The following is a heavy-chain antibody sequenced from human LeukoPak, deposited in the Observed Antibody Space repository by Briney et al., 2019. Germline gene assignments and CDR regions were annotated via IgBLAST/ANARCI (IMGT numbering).Heavy chain of an antibody. CDR2: IYYSGST. Sequence: SETLSLTCAVYGGSFSGYYWSWIRQPPGKGLEWIGYIYYSGSTNYNPSLKSRVTISVDTSKNQFSLKLSSVTAADTAVYYCARQGYGSGSYYFDYWGQGTLVTVSS. V-gene: IGHV4-59*08. CDR1: GGSFSGYY. J-gene: IGHJ4*02. CDR3: ARQGYGSGSYYFDY. D-gene: IGHD3-10*01.